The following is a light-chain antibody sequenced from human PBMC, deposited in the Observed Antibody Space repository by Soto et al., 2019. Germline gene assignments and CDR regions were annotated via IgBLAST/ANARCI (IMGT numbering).Light chain of an antibody. CDR2: AAS. CDR1: QSISSY. CDR3: QQSYSTPIT. Sequence: DIQMTQSPSSLSASVGDRVTITCRASQSISSYLNWYQQKPGKAPKLLIYAASSLQSGVPSRFSGSGYGTDFTLTISSLQPEDFATYYCQQSYSTPITFGQGNKLEIK. J-gene: IGKJ2*01. V-gene: IGKV1-39*01.